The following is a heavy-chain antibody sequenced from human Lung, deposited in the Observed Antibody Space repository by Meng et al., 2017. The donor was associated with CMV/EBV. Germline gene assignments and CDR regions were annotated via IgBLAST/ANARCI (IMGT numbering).Heavy chain of an antibody. CDR1: GFTFDDYG. CDR3: ARRRELFYFDY. D-gene: IGHD1-7*01. CDR2: INRNGGSK. V-gene: IGHV3-20*04. Sequence: GEXXKISCAASGFTFDDYGMAWVRQAPGKGLEWVSGINRNGGSKGYVDSVKGRFTISRDNAKNSLHLQMNSLRAEDTAFYYCARRRELFYFDYWGQGSLVTVSS. J-gene: IGHJ4*02.